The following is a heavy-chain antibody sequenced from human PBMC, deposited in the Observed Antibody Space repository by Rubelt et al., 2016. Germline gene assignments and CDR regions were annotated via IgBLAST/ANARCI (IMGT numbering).Heavy chain of an antibody. D-gene: IGHD2-21*02. Sequence: ASGFTFSSYSMNWVRQASGKGLEWLSYISRSSGTIYYADSVQGRFSIASDNAKNSLYLQMNSLRVEDTAVYYCATYCGSDPCYGWNYYGMDVWGQGTTVTVSS. CDR2: ISRSSGTI. CDR3: ATYCGSDPCYGWNYYGMDV. J-gene: IGHJ6*02. CDR1: GFTFSSYS. V-gene: IGHV3-48*01.